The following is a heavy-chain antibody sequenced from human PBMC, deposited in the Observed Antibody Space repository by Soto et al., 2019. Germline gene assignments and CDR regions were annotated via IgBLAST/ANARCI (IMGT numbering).Heavy chain of an antibody. CDR1: GAYVSDFS. V-gene: IGHV4-4*07. Sequence: QVQQLESGPGLVKPWDTLSLTCTVSGAYVSDFSWSWIRQPAGKGLEWIGRITVNGITQYTPSFRSRVTMSRDTSRNQYSLNLQSAPAADTALYYCARESGENWTYEAHWGQGTLVTVSS. D-gene: IGHD1-7*01. J-gene: IGHJ1*01. CDR2: ITVNGIT. CDR3: ARESGENWTYEAH.